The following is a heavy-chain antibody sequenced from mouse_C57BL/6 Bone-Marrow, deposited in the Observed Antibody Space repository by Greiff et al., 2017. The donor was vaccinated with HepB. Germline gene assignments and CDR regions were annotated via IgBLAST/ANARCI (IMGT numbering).Heavy chain of an antibody. CDR3: ARRYYYGSSRYWYFDV. J-gene: IGHJ1*03. CDR2: FHPYNDDT. D-gene: IGHD1-1*01. CDR1: GYTFTTYP. Sequence: QVQLQHSGAELVKPGASVKMSCKASGYTFTTYPIEWMKQNHGKSLEWIGNFHPYNDDTKYNEKFKGKATLTVEKSSSTVYLELSRLTSDDSAVYYCARRYYYGSSRYWYFDVWGTGTTVTVSS. V-gene: IGHV1-47*01.